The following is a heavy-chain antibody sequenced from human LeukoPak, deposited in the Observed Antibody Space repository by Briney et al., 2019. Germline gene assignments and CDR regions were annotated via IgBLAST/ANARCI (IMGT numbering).Heavy chain of an antibody. CDR3: ARGSHAGREAFDI. V-gene: IGHV3-66*02. D-gene: IGHD2-2*01. J-gene: IGHJ3*02. CDR1: GFTVSSNY. CDR2: IYSGGST. Sequence: PGGSLRLSCAASGFTVSSNYMSWVRQAPGKGLEWVSVIYSGGSTYYADSVKDRFTISRDNSKNTLYLQMHSLRAEDTAVYYCARGSHAGREAFDIWGQGTMVTVSS.